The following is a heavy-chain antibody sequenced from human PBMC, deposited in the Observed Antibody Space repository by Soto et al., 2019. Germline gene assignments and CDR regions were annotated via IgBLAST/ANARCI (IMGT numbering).Heavy chain of an antibody. CDR1: GGSFSGYY. CDR2: INHSGST. J-gene: IGHJ4*02. CDR3: ARSRGYSGYVFDY. D-gene: IGHD5-12*01. V-gene: IGHV4-34*01. Sequence: QVQLQQWGAGLLKPSETLSLTCAVYGGSFSGYYWSWIRQPPGKGLEWIGEINHSGSTNYNPSLMSRVTISLDTSKNQFSLTLSSATAADTAVYYCARSRGYSGYVFDYWGQGTLVTVSS.